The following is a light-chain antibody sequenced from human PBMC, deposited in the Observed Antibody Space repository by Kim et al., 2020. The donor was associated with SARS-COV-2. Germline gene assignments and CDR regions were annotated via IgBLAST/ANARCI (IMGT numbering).Light chain of an antibody. Sequence: QSALTQPASASGSPGQSITISCTGTSSDVGAYNYVSWYQQHPGKAPKLMIYDVSNRPSGVANRFSGSKSGNTASLTISGLQAEDEADYYCSSFTSSSTMGFGGGTQLTVL. CDR2: DVS. CDR1: SSDVGAYNY. CDR3: SSFTSSSTMG. J-gene: IGLJ3*02. V-gene: IGLV2-14*03.